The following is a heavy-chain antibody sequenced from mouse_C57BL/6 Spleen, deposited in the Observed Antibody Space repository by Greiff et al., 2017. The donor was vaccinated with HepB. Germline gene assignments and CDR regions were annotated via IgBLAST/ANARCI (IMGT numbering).Heavy chain of an antibody. CDR2: INPSSGYT. J-gene: IGHJ4*01. CDR3: ARSQSDAMDY. V-gene: IGHV1-4*01. Sequence: VQLQQSGAELARPGASVKMSCKASGYTFTSYTMHWVKQRPGQGLEWIGYINPSSGYTKYNQKVKDKATLTADKSSSTAYMQLSSLTSEDSAVYYCARSQSDAMDYWGQGTSVTVSS. CDR1: GYTFTSYT.